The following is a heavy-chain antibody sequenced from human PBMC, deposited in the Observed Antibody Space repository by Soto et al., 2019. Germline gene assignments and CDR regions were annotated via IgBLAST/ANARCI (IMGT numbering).Heavy chain of an antibody. CDR2: ISGSGGST. Sequence: GGSLRLSCAASGFTFSSYAMSWVRQAPGKGLEWVSAISGSGGSTYYADSVKGRFTISRDNSKNTLYLQMNSLRAEDTAVYYCAKDIFGGGYPTPYGDYEGNYWGQGTLVTVSS. J-gene: IGHJ4*02. D-gene: IGHD4-17*01. CDR1: GFTFSSYA. V-gene: IGHV3-23*01. CDR3: AKDIFGGGYPTPYGDYEGNY.